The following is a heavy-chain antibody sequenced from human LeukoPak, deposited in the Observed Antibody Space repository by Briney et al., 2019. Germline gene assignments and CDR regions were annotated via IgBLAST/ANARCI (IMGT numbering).Heavy chain of an antibody. Sequence: SETLSLTCTVSGGSISSSSYYWGWIRQPPGKGLEWIGSSYYSGSTYYTPSLKSRVTISVDTSKNQFSLKLSSVTAADTAVYYCARGLGGYAFNWFDPWGQGTLVTVSS. CDR3: ARGLGGYAFNWFDP. CDR2: SYYSGST. CDR1: GGSISSSSYY. V-gene: IGHV4-39*01. J-gene: IGHJ5*02. D-gene: IGHD2-2*01.